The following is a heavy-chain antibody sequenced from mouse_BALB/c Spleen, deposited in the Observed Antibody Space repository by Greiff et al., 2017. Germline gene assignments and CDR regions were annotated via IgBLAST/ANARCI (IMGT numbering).Heavy chain of an antibody. Sequence: VQLQQSGPELVKPGASVRISCKASGYTFTSYYIHWVKQRPGQGLEWIGWIYPGNVNTKYNAKFKGKATLTADKSSSTAYMQLSSLTSEDSAVYFCAREGDLAYWGQGTLVTVSA. D-gene: IGHD3-3*01. CDR2: IYPGNVNT. CDR1: GYTFTSYY. V-gene: IGHV1S56*01. CDR3: AREGDLAY. J-gene: IGHJ3*01.